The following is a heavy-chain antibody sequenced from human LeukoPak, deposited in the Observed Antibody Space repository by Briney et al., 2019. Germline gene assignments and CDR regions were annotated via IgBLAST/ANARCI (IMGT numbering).Heavy chain of an antibody. CDR1: GFTFSSYA. V-gene: IGHV3-23*01. CDR3: AKGSSSGWYLFGY. D-gene: IGHD6-19*01. CDR2: ISGSGGST. Sequence: GGSLRLSCAASGFTFSSYAMSWVRQAPGKGLEWVSAISGSGGSTYYADSVKGRFTISRDNSKNTLYLQTNSLRAEDTAVYYCAKGSSSGWYLFGYWGQGTLVTVPS. J-gene: IGHJ4*02.